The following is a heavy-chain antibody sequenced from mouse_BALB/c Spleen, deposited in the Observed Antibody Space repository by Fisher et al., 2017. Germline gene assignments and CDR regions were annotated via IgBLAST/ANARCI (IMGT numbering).Heavy chain of an antibody. CDR3: ARGGYGNYVWYFDV. Sequence: RFTISRDNAKNTLYLQMSSLRSEDTAMYYCARGGYGNYVWYFDVWGAGTTVTVSS. V-gene: IGHV5-9*04. D-gene: IGHD2-1*01. J-gene: IGHJ1*01.